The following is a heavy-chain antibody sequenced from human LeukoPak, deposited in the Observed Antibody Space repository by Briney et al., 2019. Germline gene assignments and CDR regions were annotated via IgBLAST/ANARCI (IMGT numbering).Heavy chain of an antibody. V-gene: IGHV3-23*01. CDR1: GFTFSSYA. D-gene: IGHD3-22*01. CDR3: AKMISSGYYYGYHDVFDI. CDR2: ISGSGGST. J-gene: IGHJ3*02. Sequence: GGSLRLSCAASGFTFSSYAMSWVRQAPGKGLEWVSAISGSGGSTYYADSVKGRFTISRDNSKNTLYLQMNSLRAEDTAVYYCAKMISSGYYYGYHDVFDIWGQGTMVTVSS.